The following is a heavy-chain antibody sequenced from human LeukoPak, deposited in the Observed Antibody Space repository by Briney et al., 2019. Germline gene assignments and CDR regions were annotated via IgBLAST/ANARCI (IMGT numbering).Heavy chain of an antibody. Sequence: GGSLRLSCAASGFTFSSYAMSWARQAPGKGLEWVANIKQDGSEKYYVDSVKGRFTISRDNAKNSLYLQMNSLRAEDTAVYYCARLIVGATYNWFDPWGQGTLVTVSS. CDR1: GFTFSSYA. D-gene: IGHD1-26*01. CDR2: IKQDGSEK. V-gene: IGHV3-7*01. CDR3: ARLIVGATYNWFDP. J-gene: IGHJ5*02.